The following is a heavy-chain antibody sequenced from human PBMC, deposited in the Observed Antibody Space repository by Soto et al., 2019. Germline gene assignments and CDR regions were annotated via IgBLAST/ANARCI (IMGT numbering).Heavy chain of an antibody. Sequence: VAVPVSCKASGYTFIAYYIHWVRQAPGQGLELMGWINPNSGGTNYAQKLQGRVTMTRXXXXXXTXMXLSXXXFDDTAVYYCARDLLGSAGGYWGQGTLVTVSS. V-gene: IGHV1-2*02. J-gene: IGHJ4*02. CDR2: INPNSGGT. CDR1: GYTFIAYY. CDR3: ARDLLGSAGGY. D-gene: IGHD6-13*01.